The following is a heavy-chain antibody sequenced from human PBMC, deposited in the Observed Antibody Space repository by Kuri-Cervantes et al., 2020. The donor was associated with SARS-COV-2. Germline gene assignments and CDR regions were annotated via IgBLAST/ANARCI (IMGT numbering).Heavy chain of an antibody. J-gene: IGHJ4*02. CDR1: GASISNGSYY. V-gene: IGHV4-61*02. D-gene: IGHD5-18*01. CDR3: ARDVVHTYGWRAFDY. CDR2: FYTTERI. Sequence: LRLSCTVSGASISNGSYYWSWIRQPAGKGLEWIGRFYTTERINYNPSLKSRVTISVDTSKNQFSLRLTSVTAADTAVYYCARDVVHTYGWRAFDYWGQGSPVTVSS.